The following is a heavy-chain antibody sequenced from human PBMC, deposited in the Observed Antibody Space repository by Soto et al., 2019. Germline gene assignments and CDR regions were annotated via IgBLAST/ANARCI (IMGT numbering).Heavy chain of an antibody. CDR3: ARLGAYYQSLDP. Sequence: SETLSLTCTVSGASITTNNYYWAWIRQPPGKGLEWIGYIYYAGTTSYNPSLKSRVSITLETSKSQFSLRLTSVTASDTAVSYCARLGAYYQSLDPWGQGTLVTVS. V-gene: IGHV4-61*05. D-gene: IGHD2-21*01. J-gene: IGHJ5*02. CDR2: IYYAGTT. CDR1: GASITTNNYY.